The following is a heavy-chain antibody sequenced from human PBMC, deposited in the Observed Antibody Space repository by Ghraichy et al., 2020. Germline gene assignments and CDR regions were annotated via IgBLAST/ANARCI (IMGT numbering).Heavy chain of an antibody. Sequence: GGSLRLSCAASGFTFSNYAMTWVRQAPGKGLEWVSSISGSAGSTYYTDSVKGRFTISRDNSKNTLFLQMNSLRAEDTAVYYCAKELGYSSSWYPEYFFDYWGPGSLVTVSS. V-gene: IGHV3-23*01. CDR2: ISGSAGST. D-gene: IGHD6-13*01. CDR1: GFTFSNYA. J-gene: IGHJ4*02. CDR3: AKELGYSSSWYPEYFFDY.